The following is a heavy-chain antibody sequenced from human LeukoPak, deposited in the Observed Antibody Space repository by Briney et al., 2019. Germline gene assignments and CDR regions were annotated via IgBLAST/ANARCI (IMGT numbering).Heavy chain of an antibody. CDR1: GGTFSSYA. D-gene: IGHD2-2*01. J-gene: IGHJ4*02. V-gene: IGHV1-2*02. CDR2: ISGNNGVT. Sequence: ASVKVSCKASGGTFSSYAISWVRQAPGQGLEWMGWISGNNGVTNFAQEFQGRVTLTRDTSISTVYMELSRLTSDDTAMYYCARDPPTAVDIDYWGQGTLLTVSS. CDR3: ARDPPTAVDIDY.